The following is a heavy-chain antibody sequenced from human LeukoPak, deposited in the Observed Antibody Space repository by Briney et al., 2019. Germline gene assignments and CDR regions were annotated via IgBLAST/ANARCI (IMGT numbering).Heavy chain of an antibody. CDR2: IRGNGETT. CDR3: AKRGLGSSWSNLDY. Sequence: GGSLRLSCAASGFTFSNYAMTWVRQAPEKGLEWVSSIRGNGETTYYADSVKGRFTISRDNSKNTLYLQMSSLRAEDTAVYYCAKRGLGSSWSNLDYWGQGTLVTVSS. J-gene: IGHJ4*02. D-gene: IGHD6-13*01. V-gene: IGHV3-23*01. CDR1: GFTFSNYA.